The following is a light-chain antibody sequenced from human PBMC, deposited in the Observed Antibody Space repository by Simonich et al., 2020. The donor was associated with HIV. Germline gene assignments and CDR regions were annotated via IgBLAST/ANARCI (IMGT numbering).Light chain of an antibody. CDR3: SSYIISGV. J-gene: IGLJ3*02. V-gene: IGLV2-14*01. Sequence: QSALTQPASVSGSPGLSITISCTGTSSDVNTYNYLSWYQQHPGKAPKHIIYDVTKRPSGVSNRFSGSKSGNTASLTISGLQAEDEAHYYCSSYIISGVFGGGTKLTVL. CDR1: SSDVNTYNY. CDR2: DVT.